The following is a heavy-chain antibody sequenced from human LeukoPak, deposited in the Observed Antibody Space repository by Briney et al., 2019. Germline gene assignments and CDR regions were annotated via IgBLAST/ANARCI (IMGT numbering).Heavy chain of an antibody. CDR1: GFTFRKHW. CDR3: AELGITMIGGV. CDR2: ISSSSSNI. J-gene: IGHJ6*04. V-gene: IGHV3-21*01. Sequence: GGSLRLSCAADGFTFRKHWMSWVRQAMGKGLEGVSSISSSSSNIYYADSVKGRFTISRDNAKNSLYLQMNSLRAEDTAVYYCAELGITMIGGVWGKGTTVTISS. D-gene: IGHD3-10*02.